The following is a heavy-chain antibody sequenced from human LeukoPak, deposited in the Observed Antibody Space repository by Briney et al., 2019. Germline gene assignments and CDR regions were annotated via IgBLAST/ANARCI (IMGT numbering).Heavy chain of an antibody. CDR3: AKDISYSTYGSLDY. CDR1: GFTFDDYA. J-gene: IGHJ4*02. D-gene: IGHD3-10*01. V-gene: IGHV3-43D*03. Sequence: GGSLRLSCAASGFTFDDYAMHWVRQAPGKGLEWVSLISWDGGSTYYADSVKGRFTISRDNSKNSLYLQMNSLRAEDTALYYCAKDISYSTYGSLDYWGQGTLVTVSS. CDR2: ISWDGGST.